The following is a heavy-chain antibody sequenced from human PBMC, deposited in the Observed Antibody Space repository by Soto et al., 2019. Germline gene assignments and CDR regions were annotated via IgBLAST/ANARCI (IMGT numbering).Heavy chain of an antibody. J-gene: IGHJ6*02. CDR3: VRESGDLDV. CDR1: RFTFSDYY. CDR2: ISSSGDYT. V-gene: IGHV3-11*06. D-gene: IGHD3-10*01. Sequence: GGSLRLSCAASRFTFSDYYMSWIRQAPGKGLEWVSWISSSGDYTNYAASVKGRFTISRDNADNALFLQMNSLRAEDTAVYYCVRESGDLDVWGQGTTVTVSS.